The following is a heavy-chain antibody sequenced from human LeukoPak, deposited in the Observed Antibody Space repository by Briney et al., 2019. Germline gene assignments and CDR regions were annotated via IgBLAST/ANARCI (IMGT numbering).Heavy chain of an antibody. CDR2: IYYSGST. V-gene: IGHV4-39*01. D-gene: IGHD3-22*01. CDR1: GGSISSSSYY. CDR3: ASPETYYYDSSGYGYFQH. J-gene: IGHJ1*01. Sequence: SETLSLTCTVSGGSISSSSYYWGWIRQPPGKGLEWIGSIYYSGSTYYNPSLKSPVTISVDTSKNQFSLKLSSVTAADTAVYYCASPETYYYDSSGYGYFQHWGQGTLVTVSS.